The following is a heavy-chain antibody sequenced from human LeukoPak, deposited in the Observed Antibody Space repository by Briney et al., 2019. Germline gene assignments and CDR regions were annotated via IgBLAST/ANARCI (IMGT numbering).Heavy chain of an antibody. CDR1: GGTFSSYA. Sequence: SVKVSCKASGGTFSSYAISWVRQATGQGLEWMGRIIPIFGTANYAQKFQGRVTITTDESTSTAYMELSSLRSEDTAVYYCAREGYGDPVDYWGQGTLVTVSS. D-gene: IGHD4-17*01. CDR3: AREGYGDPVDY. CDR2: IIPIFGTA. J-gene: IGHJ4*02. V-gene: IGHV1-69*05.